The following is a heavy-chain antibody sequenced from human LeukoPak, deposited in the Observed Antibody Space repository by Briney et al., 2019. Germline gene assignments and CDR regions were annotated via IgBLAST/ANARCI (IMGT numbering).Heavy chain of an antibody. D-gene: IGHD5-18*01. CDR1: GGSFSGYY. V-gene: IGHV4-34*01. Sequence: SSETLSLTCAVYGGSFSGYYWSWIRQPPGKGLAWIGEINHSGSTNYNPSLKSRVTISVDTSKNQFSLKLSSVAAADTAVYYCARGHRYSYGRPWFDPWGQGTLVTVSS. J-gene: IGHJ5*02. CDR2: INHSGST. CDR3: ARGHRYSYGRPWFDP.